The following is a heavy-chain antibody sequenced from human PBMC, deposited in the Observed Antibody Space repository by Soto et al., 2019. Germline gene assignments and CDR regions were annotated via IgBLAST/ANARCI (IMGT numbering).Heavy chain of an antibody. CDR1: GDTFTSYY. Sequence: ASVKVSCKAPGDTFTSYYMHWVRQAPGHGLEWMGVINPNGGSTRFAQKFQGRVTMTSDTSTSTVYMELRGLTSEDTAVYYCARVLGYNSSWWRHTAFDIWGQGTMFTASS. J-gene: IGHJ3*02. D-gene: IGHD6-13*01. V-gene: IGHV1-46*01. CDR2: INPNGGST. CDR3: ARVLGYNSSWWRHTAFDI.